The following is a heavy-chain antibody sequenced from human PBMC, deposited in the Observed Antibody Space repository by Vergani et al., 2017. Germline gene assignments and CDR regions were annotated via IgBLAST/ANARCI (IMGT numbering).Heavy chain of an antibody. Sequence: QVQLQQWGAGLLKPSETLSLTCAVYGGSFSGYYWSWIRQPAGKGLEWIGRIYTSGSTNYNPSLKSRVTMSVDTSKNQSPLKLSSVTAADTAVYYCARGGGTRDYYYYMDVWGKGTTVTVSS. J-gene: IGHJ6*03. CDR1: GGSFSGYY. V-gene: IGHV4-59*10. D-gene: IGHD1-1*01. CDR2: IYTSGST. CDR3: ARGGGTRDYYYYMDV.